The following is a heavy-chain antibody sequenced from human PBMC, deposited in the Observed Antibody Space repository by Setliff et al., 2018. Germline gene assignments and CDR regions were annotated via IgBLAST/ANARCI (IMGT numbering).Heavy chain of an antibody. J-gene: IGHJ3*02. D-gene: IGHD3-16*01. CDR2: INPSSGAT. V-gene: IGHV1-2*06. CDR3: ARDGGGDSDAFDI. CDR1: GYTFTGYY. Sequence: ASLKVSCKASGYTFTGYYMYWVRQAPGQGLEWMGRINPSSGATIYAQKFQGRVTMTSDTSISTAYMELGRLRSDDTAVYFCARDGGGDSDAFDIWGQGTMVTVSS.